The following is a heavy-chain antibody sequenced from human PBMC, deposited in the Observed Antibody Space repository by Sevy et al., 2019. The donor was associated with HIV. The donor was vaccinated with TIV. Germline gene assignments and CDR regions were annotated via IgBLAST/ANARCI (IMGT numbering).Heavy chain of an antibody. Sequence: GGSLRLSCAASGFTFSSYWMSWVRQAPGKGLEWVANIKQGGSEKYYVDSVKGRFTISRDNAKNSLYLQMNSLRAEDMAVDYCAGKEGSSSGYYGAFDIWGQGTMVTVSS. CDR1: GFTFSSYW. J-gene: IGHJ3*02. CDR3: AGKEGSSSGYYGAFDI. CDR2: IKQGGSEK. V-gene: IGHV3-7*01. D-gene: IGHD3-22*01.